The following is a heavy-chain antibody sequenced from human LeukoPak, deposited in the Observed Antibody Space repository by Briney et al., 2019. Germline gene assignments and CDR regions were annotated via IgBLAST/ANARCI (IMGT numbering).Heavy chain of an antibody. Sequence: PGGSLRLSCAASGFTFSSYRMNWVRQAPGKGLEWVSYISSSSSSINYADSVKGRFSISRDNAKNSLYLQMNSLRDEDTAVYYCAGEALGGSYSGYWGQGTRVTVSS. D-gene: IGHD1-26*01. CDR2: ISSSSSSI. CDR1: GFTFSSYR. CDR3: AGEALGGSYSGY. V-gene: IGHV3-48*02. J-gene: IGHJ4*02.